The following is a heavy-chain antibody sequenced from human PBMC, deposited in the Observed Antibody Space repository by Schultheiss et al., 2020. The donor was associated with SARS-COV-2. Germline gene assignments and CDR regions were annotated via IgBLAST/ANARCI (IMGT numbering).Heavy chain of an antibody. D-gene: IGHD4-17*01. CDR3: AKDRDYGDYEPRDYYYYGMDV. Sequence: GESLKISCEASGFTFSSYGMSWVRQAPVRGLEWVSSISGDSSSTNYADSVQGRFTISRGYAGNSLYLQMNSLRAEDTAIYYCAKDRDYGDYEPRDYYYYGMDVWGQGTTVTVSS. CDR1: GFTFSSYG. V-gene: IGHV3-48*01. CDR2: ISGDSSST. J-gene: IGHJ6*02.